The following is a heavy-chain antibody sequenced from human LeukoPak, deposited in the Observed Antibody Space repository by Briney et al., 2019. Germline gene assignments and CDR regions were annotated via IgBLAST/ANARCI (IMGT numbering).Heavy chain of an antibody. CDR1: GFTFSSYP. CDR3: AKDATKKGVVPTAIHI. V-gene: IGHV3-23*01. D-gene: IGHD2-2*02. J-gene: IGHJ4*02. Sequence: PGGSLRLSCPASGFTFSSYPMSWVRQAPGKGLEWVSTISGSGGSTYYADSVRGRFTISRDNSKNTLYLQLNSLRAEDTAVYYCAKDATKKGVVPTAIHIWGQGTLVTVSS. CDR2: ISGSGGST.